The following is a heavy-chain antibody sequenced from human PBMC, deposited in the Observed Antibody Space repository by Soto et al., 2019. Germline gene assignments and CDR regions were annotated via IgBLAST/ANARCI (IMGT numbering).Heavy chain of an antibody. CDR2: IYYSGTT. D-gene: IGHD4-17*01. V-gene: IGHV4-39*01. Sequence: SETLSLTCTVSGDSITSNSYFWAWIRQPPGKGLEWIGSIYYSGTTYYNTSLKSRVTISVDTSKNQFSLKLSSVTAADTAVYYCARHVDGDLLVGWGQGTLVTVSS. J-gene: IGHJ4*02. CDR1: GDSITSNSYF. CDR3: ARHVDGDLLVG.